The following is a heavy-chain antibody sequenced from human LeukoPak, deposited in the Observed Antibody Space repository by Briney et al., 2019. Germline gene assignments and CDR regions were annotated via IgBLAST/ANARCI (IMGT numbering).Heavy chain of an antibody. CDR2: MNPNSGNT. J-gene: IGHJ1*01. Sequence: ASVKVSCKASGYTFSSYDINWVRQATGQGLEWMGWMNPNSGNTGYAQKFQGRLNMTRNTSIDTAYMELSSLRSDDTAVYYCARRVGSGWPVQHWGQGTLVTVFS. D-gene: IGHD6-19*01. V-gene: IGHV1-8*01. CDR3: ARRVGSGWPVQH. CDR1: GYTFSSYD.